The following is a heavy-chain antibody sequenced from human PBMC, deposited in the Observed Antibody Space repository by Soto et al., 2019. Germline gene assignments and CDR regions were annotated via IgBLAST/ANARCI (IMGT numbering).Heavy chain of an antibody. D-gene: IGHD1-26*01. Sequence: SETLSLTCTVSGGSISSGGYYWSWIRQHPGKGLEWIGYIYYSGSTYYNQSLESRVTISVDTSKNQFSLKLSSVTAVDTAVYYCARDLGNYFDYWGQGILVTVSS. CDR1: GGSISSGGYY. V-gene: IGHV4-31*03. CDR2: IYYSGST. CDR3: ARDLGNYFDY. J-gene: IGHJ4*02.